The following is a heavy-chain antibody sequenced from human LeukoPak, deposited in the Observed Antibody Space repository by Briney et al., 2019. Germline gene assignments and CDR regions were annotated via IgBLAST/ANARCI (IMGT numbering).Heavy chain of an antibody. CDR3: ARGGVGGNSVTFYYFDY. V-gene: IGHV1-46*01. Sequence: ASVKVSCKTSGYTFSNFYIHWVRQAPGQDPEWMGITNPSVHSADYAQNFQDRVTLTSDTSTSTVYMDLSSLTSDDTAVYYCARGGVGGNSVTFYYFDYWGQGTLVTVSS. J-gene: IGHJ4*02. CDR1: GYTFSNFY. CDR2: TNPSVHSA. D-gene: IGHD1-26*01.